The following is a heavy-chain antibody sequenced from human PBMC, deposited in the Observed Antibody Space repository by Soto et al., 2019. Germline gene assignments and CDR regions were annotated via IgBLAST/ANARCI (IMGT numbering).Heavy chain of an antibody. CDR1: GFTFDDYA. CDR3: ASSGSWLRPR. V-gene: IGHV3-21*01. D-gene: IGHD5-12*01. CDR2: ISSSSSYI. J-gene: IGHJ4*02. Sequence: GGSLRLSCAASGFTFDDYAMHWVRQAPGKGLEWVSSISSSSSYIYYADSVKGRFTISRDNAKNSLYLQMNSLRAEDTAVYYCASSGSWLRPRWGQGTLVTVSS.